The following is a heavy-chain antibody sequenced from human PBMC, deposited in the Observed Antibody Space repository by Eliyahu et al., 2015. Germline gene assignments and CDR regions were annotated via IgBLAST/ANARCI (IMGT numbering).Heavy chain of an antibody. CDR3: ASSVFDGGDRVWGFDP. J-gene: IGHJ5*02. V-gene: IGHV1-69*04. CDR2: IIPILGIA. Sequence: QVQLVQSGAEVKKPGSSVKVSCKASGGTFSSYAISWVRQAPGQGLEWMGRIIPILGIANYAQKFQGRVTITADKSTSTAYMELSSLRSEDTAVYYCASSVFDGGDRVWGFDPWGQGTLVTVSS. D-gene: IGHD3-10*01. CDR1: GGTFSSYA.